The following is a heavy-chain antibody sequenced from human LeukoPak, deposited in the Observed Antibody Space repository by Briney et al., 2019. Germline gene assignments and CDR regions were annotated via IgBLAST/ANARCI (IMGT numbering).Heavy chain of an antibody. Sequence: ASVKVSCKASGYTFSSYTLSWLRQAPGQGLEWMGWINTYTGTPTYAQGFTGRFVFSLDSSVGTAYLQINSLKAEDIAVYYCVRQYSGYESLYFDSWGQGTLVTVSS. CDR1: GYTFSSYT. CDR3: VRQYSGYESLYFDS. J-gene: IGHJ4*02. V-gene: IGHV7-4-1*02. D-gene: IGHD5-12*01. CDR2: INTYTGTP.